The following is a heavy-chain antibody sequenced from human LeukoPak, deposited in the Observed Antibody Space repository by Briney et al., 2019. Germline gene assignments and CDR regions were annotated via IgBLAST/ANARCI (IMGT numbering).Heavy chain of an antibody. J-gene: IGHJ6*03. V-gene: IGHV1-2*02. CDR1: GYTFTGYY. CDR3: ASSVRDYYYYYMDV. CDR2: INPNSGGT. Sequence: ASVKVSCKASGYTFTGYYMHWVRQAPGQGLEWMGWINPNSGGTNYAQKFQGRVTLTRDTSISTAYMELSRLRSDDTAVYYCASSVRDYYYYYMDVWGKGTTVTVSS.